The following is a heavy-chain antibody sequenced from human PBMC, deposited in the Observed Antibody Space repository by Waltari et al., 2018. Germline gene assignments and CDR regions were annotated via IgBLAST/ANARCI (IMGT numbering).Heavy chain of an antibody. J-gene: IGHJ5*02. D-gene: IGHD2-15*01. CDR3: ARYIVVVVATTQNWFDP. CDR2: INHSGST. Sequence: QVQLQQWGAGLLKPSETLSLTCAVYGGSFSGYSWSWIRQPPGKGLEWIGEINHSGSTNYNPSLKSRVTISVDTSKNQFSLKLSSVTAADTAVYYCARYIVVVVATTQNWFDPWGQGTLVTVSS. V-gene: IGHV4-34*01. CDR1: GGSFSGYS.